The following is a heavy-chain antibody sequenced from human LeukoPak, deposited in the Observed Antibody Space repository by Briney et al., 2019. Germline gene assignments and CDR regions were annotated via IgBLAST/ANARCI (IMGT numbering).Heavy chain of an antibody. D-gene: IGHD1-1*01. CDR2: INHSGST. V-gene: IGHV4-34*01. CDR3: ARGRSGTTFYYYYYGMDV. J-gene: IGHJ6*02. CDR1: GGSFSGYY. Sequence: PSETLSLTCAVYGGSFSGYYWSWIRQPPGEGLEWIGEINHSGSTNYNPSLKSRVTISVDTSKNQFSLKLSSVTAADTAVYYCARGRSGTTFYYYYYGMDVWGQGTTLTVSS.